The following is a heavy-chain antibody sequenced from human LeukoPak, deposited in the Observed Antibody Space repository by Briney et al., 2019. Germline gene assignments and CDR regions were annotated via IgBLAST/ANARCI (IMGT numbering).Heavy chain of an antibody. J-gene: IGHJ6*02. V-gene: IGHV3-23*01. CDR3: AKEGHSSSWPTRTIYYYYYGMDV. D-gene: IGHD6-13*01. CDR1: GFTFSSYA. CDR2: ISGSGGST. Sequence: PGGSLRLSCAASGFTFSSYAMSWVRQAPGKGLEWVSAISGSGGSTYYADSVKGRFTISRDNSKNTLYLQMNSLRAEDTAVYYCAKEGHSSSWPTRTIYYYYYGMDVWGQGTTVTVSS.